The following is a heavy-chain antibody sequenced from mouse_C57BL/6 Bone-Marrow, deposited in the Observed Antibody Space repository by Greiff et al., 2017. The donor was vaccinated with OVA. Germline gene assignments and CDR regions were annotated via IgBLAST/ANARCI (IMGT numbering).Heavy chain of an antibody. Sequence: VKLMESGAELVKPGASVKLSCKASGYTFTSYWMHWVKQRPGRGLEWIGRIDPNSGGTKYNEKFKSKATLTVDKPSSTAYMQLSSLTSEDSAVYYCASIDYDEGWAMDYWGQGTSVTVSS. CDR1: GYTFTSYW. CDR3: ASIDYDEGWAMDY. D-gene: IGHD2-4*01. V-gene: IGHV1-72*01. J-gene: IGHJ4*01. CDR2: IDPNSGGT.